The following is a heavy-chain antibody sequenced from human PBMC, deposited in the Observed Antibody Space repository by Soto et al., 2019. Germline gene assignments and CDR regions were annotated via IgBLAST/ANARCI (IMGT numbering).Heavy chain of an antibody. D-gene: IGHD3-10*01. CDR1: GYTLTELS. Sequence: ASVKVSCKVSGYTLTELSMHWVRQAPGKGLEWMGGFDPEDGETIYAQKFQGRVTMTEDTSTDTAYMELSSLRSEDTAVYYCATVQPITMVRGVTRTAKNRFDPWGQGTLVTVSS. CDR3: ATVQPITMVRGVTRTAKNRFDP. V-gene: IGHV1-24*01. CDR2: FDPEDGET. J-gene: IGHJ5*02.